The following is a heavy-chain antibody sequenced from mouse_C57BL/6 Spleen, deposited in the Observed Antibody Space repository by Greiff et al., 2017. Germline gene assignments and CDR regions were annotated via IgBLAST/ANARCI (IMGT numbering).Heavy chain of an antibody. CDR1: GYTFTSYW. CDR2: IDPSDSYT. J-gene: IGHJ2*01. CDR3: ARSERDFDY. Sequence: VQLQQPGAELVRPGTSVKLSCKASGYTFTSYWMHWVKQRPGQGLEWIGVIDPSDSYTNYNQKFKGKATLTVETSSSTAYMQLSSLTSEDSAVYYCARSERDFDYWGQGTTLTVSS. V-gene: IGHV1-59*01.